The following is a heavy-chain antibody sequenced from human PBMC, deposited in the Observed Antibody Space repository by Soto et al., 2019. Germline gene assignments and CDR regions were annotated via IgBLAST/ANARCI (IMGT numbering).Heavy chain of an antibody. D-gene: IGHD6-6*01. CDR1: GFTFSSYA. CDR2: ISGSGGST. J-gene: IGHJ4*02. V-gene: IGHV3-23*01. Sequence: EVQLLESGGGLVQPGGSLRLSCAASGFTFSSYAMSWVRQAPGKGLEWVSAISGSGGSTYYADSVKGRFTISRDNSKNTLYLQMNRLRAEDTAVYYCAILVSSSSRLGPPDFDYWGQGTLVTVSS. CDR3: AILVSSSSRLGPPDFDY.